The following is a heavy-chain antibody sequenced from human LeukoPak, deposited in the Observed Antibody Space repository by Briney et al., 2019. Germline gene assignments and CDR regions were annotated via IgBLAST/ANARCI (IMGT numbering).Heavy chain of an antibody. D-gene: IGHD7-27*01. Sequence: PGGSLRLSCAASGFTFDDYAMHWVRQAPGKGLEWVSGISWNSGSIGYADSVKGRFAISRDNAKNTLYLQMDSLRAEDTAIYYCVRNWGEDYWGQGTLVTVSS. CDR1: GFTFDDYA. CDR2: ISWNSGSI. V-gene: IGHV3-9*01. J-gene: IGHJ4*02. CDR3: VRNWGEDY.